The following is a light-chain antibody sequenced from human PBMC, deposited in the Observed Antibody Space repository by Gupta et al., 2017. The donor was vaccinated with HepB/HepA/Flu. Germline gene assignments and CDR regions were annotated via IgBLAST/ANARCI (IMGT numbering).Light chain of an antibody. J-gene: IGLJ1*01. CDR2: EVD. Sequence: QSALTQPPSVSGSPGQSVTIACTDTRSDIGPYTLVSWYQQSPGTAPKLIIYEVDHRPSGVPDRFSGSTAGNTASLTISVLQTDDEADYYCSSYTTSNTYVFGIGTKVTVL. CDR1: RSDIGPYTL. V-gene: IGLV2-18*02. CDR3: SSYTTSNTYV.